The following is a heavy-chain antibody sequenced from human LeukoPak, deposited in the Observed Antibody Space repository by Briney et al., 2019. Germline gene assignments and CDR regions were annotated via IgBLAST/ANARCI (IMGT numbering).Heavy chain of an antibody. CDR2: IITYNGNT. CDR1: GYTFTSYA. CDR3: AKTTGTSEEYFYYYMDV. Sequence: ASVKVSCKTSGYTFTSYAISWVQQAPGQGLEWMGWIITYNGNTYYSQKLQGRVTMTTDTSTSTAYMELRSLRSDDTAVYFCAKTTGTSEEYFYYYMDVWGKGTTVTVSS. V-gene: IGHV1-18*01. J-gene: IGHJ6*03. D-gene: IGHD4-17*01.